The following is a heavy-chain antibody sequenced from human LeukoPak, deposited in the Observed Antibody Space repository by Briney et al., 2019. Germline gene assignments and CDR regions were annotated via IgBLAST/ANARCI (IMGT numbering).Heavy chain of an antibody. CDR3: AKGDSIAARSYFDY. CDR1: GFTFSSYG. J-gene: IGHJ4*02. Sequence: GRSLRLSCAASGFTFSSYGMPWVRQAPGKGLEWVAVISYDGSNKYYADSVKGRFTISRDNPKNTLYLQMNSLRAEDTAVYYCAKGDSIAARSYFDYWGQGTLVTVSS. V-gene: IGHV3-30*18. D-gene: IGHD6-6*01. CDR2: ISYDGSNK.